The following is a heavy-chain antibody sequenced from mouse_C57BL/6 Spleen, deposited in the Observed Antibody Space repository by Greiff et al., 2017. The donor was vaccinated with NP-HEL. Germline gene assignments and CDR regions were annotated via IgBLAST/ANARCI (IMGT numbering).Heavy chain of an antibody. J-gene: IGHJ2*01. CDR3: ASHYGSSSFDY. V-gene: IGHV3-6*01. CDR2: ISYDGSN. D-gene: IGHD1-1*01. CDR1: GYSITSGYY. Sequence: EVQLQQSGPGLVKPSQSLSLTCSVTGYSITSGYYWNWIRQFPGNKLEWMGYISYDGSNNYNPSLKNRISITRDTSKNQFFLKLNSVTTEDTATYYCASHYGSSSFDYWGQGTTLTVSS.